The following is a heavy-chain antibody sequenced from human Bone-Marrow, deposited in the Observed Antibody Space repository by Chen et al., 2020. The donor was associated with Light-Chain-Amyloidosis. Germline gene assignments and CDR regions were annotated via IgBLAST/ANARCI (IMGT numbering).Heavy chain of an antibody. Sequence: EVHLERFGQEVKKPGESLKLSCKGSEYTFPNYWIGWVRQMPGKGLEWMGVIYPDDSDARYSPSFEGQVTISADKSITTAYLQWRSLKASDTAMYYCARRRDGYNFDYWGQGTLVTVSS. D-gene: IGHD5-12*01. CDR3: ARRRDGYNFDY. J-gene: IGHJ4*02. CDR2: IYPDDSDA. CDR1: EYTFPNYW. V-gene: IGHV5-51*01.